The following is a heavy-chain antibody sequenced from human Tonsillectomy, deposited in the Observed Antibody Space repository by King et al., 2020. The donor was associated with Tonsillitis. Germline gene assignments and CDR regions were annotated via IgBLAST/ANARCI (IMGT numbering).Heavy chain of an antibody. D-gene: IGHD6-13*01. CDR2: IYTGGST. J-gene: IGHJ1*01. Sequence: VQLVESGGGLIQPGGSLRLSCAASGITVSSNYMSWVRQAPGKGLEWVSIIYTGGSTYYADSVKGRFTISRDNSKNTLSLQMNSLRTEDTAVYYCARATGPLFAAAAFQHWGQGTLVTVSS. CDR1: GITVSSNY. V-gene: IGHV3-53*01. CDR3: ARATGPLFAAAAFQH.